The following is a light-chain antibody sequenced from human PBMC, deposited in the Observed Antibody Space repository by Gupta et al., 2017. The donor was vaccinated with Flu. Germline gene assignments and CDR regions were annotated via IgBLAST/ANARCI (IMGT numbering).Light chain of an antibody. Sequence: QSVLTQPRSASGTPGQSVTISCSGSSSNIGSNSVYWYQQLPGTAPQLLIDSSNQRPPGVPDRFSGSQSGTSASLAISGLRSEDEADYYCSTRDDSLSGLVFGGGTKVTVL. CDR3: STRDDSLSGLV. J-gene: IGLJ3*02. CDR1: SSNIGSNS. CDR2: SSN. V-gene: IGLV1-47*01.